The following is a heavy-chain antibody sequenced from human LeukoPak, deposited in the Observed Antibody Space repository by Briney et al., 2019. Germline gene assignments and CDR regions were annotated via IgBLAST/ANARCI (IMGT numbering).Heavy chain of an antibody. J-gene: IGHJ3*02. D-gene: IGHD1-26*01. Sequence: GGSLRLSCAASGFTFSNAWMSWVRQAPGKGLEWVAFIRYDGSTKYYADSVKGRFTISRDNSKNTLYLQMNSLRAEDTAVYYCAKESGDHFEAFDIWGQGTMVTVSS. CDR2: IRYDGSTK. CDR1: GFTFSNAW. V-gene: IGHV3-30*02. CDR3: AKESGDHFEAFDI.